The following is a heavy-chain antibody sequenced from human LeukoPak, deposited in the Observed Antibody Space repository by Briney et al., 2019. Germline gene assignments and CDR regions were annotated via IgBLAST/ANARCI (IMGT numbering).Heavy chain of an antibody. Sequence: SETLSLTCTVSGGSISSDYWSWIRQPPGKGLEWIGYIYYRGSTNYNPSLKSRVTISVDTSKNQFSLKLSSVTAADTAVYYCARLSGYSSGHYYSDYWGQGTLVTVSP. J-gene: IGHJ4*02. CDR1: GGSISSDY. D-gene: IGHD3-22*01. CDR3: ARLSGYSSGHYYSDY. CDR2: IYYRGST. V-gene: IGHV4-59*01.